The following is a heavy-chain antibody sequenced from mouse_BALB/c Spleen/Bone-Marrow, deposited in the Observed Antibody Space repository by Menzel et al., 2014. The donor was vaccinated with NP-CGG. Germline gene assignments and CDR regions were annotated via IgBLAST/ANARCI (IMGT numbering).Heavy chain of an antibody. Sequence: EEMLEEKEEDLIQPGGSLRLSCATSGFTFADYYMNWVRQPPGKALEWLAFIRNKADGDTTEYSASVKGRFTISRDNSQNILYLQMNALRAEDSATYYGARDMGGLPFDSWGQGTTLSVSS. CDR1: GFTFADYY. J-gene: IGHJ2*01. CDR3: ARDMGGLPFDS. CDR2: IRNKADGDTT. V-gene: IGHV7-3*02.